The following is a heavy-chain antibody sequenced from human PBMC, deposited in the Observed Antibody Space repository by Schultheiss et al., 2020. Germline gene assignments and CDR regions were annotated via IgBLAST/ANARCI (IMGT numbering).Heavy chain of an antibody. D-gene: IGHD3-10*01. CDR2: INPNSGGT. J-gene: IGHJ4*02. Sequence: ASVKVSCKASGYTFTSYYMHWVRQAPGQGLEWMGWINPNSGGTNYAQKFQGRVTMTRDTSISTAYMELSRLRSDDTAIYFCARDMVRGVKIPDYWGQGTLVNVSS. CDR3: ARDMVRGVKIPDY. CDR1: GYTFTSYY. V-gene: IGHV1-2*02.